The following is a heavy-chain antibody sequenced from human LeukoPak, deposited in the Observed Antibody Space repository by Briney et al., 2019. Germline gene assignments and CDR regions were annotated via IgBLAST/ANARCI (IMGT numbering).Heavy chain of an antibody. CDR1: GYTFTSYD. V-gene: IGHV1-8*03. D-gene: IGHD6-6*01. Sequence: GASVKVSCKASGYTFTSYDINWVRQATGQGLEWMGWMNPNSGNTGYAQKFQGRVTITRNTSISTAYMELSSLRSEDTAVYYCARGRNWPHPYSSSPGGYYYYYYYMDVWGKGTTVTVSS. CDR2: MNPNSGNT. CDR3: ARGRNWPHPYSSSPGGYYYYYYYMDV. J-gene: IGHJ6*03.